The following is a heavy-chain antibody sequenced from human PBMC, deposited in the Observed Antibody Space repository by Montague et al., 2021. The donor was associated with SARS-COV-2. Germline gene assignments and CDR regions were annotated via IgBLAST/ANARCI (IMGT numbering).Heavy chain of an antibody. CDR1: GGSVSSGSCY. Sequence: SETLSLTCSVSGGSVSSGSCYWGWIRQPPGKWLQWIGYIYNNGSTNCNTSLKSRVTLSIETSKNQFSLKLTSVTAADTAVYYCARGGGDSADYYYYAMDVWGQGTTVTVSS. CDR3: ARGGGDSADYYYYAMDV. V-gene: IGHV4-61*01. J-gene: IGHJ6*02. D-gene: IGHD2-21*02. CDR2: IYNNGST.